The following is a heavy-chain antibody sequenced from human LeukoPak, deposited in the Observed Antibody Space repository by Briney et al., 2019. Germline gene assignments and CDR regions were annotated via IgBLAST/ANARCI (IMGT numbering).Heavy chain of an antibody. J-gene: IGHJ4*02. Sequence: GGSLRLSCTASGFSFSDYYMGWIRQAPGKGLEWGSKISSSSSYKNYADSVKGRFTISRDNAKNSLYLQMSSLRAEDTAVYYCARDQEVATTDWGQRTLVTVSS. CDR2: ISSSSSYK. CDR1: GFSFSDYY. D-gene: IGHD5-12*01. CDR3: ARDQEVATTD. V-gene: IGHV3-11*06.